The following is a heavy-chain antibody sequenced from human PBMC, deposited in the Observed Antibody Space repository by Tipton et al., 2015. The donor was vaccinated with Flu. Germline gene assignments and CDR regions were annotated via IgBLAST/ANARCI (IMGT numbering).Heavy chain of an antibody. Sequence: TLSLTCTVSGGSISSSSYYWGWIRQPPGKGLEWIGSIYYSGSTYYNPSLKSRVTISVDTSKNQFSLKLSSVTAADTAVYYCAREGRRKQHALDYWGQGTLVTVSS. CDR2: IYYSGST. V-gene: IGHV4-39*07. J-gene: IGHJ4*02. D-gene: IGHD6-13*01. CDR3: AREGRRKQHALDY. CDR1: GGSISSSSYY.